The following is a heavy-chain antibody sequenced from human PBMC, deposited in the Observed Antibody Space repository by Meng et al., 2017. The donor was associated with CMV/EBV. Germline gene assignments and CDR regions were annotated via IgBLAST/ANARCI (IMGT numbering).Heavy chain of an antibody. D-gene: IGHD2-2*01. V-gene: IGHV3-23*01. CDR3: AKALCSTTTCTFDY. Sequence: ETLSLTCAVYGGSFSGYYWSWIRQPPGKGLEWVSGISSSGGTTHHADSVKDRFTISRDNSINTLYLQMSSLRPDDTAVFYCAKALCSTTTCTFDYWGQGTLVTVSS. CDR2: ISSSGGTT. J-gene: IGHJ4*02. CDR1: GGSFSGYY.